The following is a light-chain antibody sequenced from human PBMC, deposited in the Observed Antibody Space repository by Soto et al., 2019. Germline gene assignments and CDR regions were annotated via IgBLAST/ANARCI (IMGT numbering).Light chain of an antibody. CDR3: QQYNSYRT. Sequence: DIQMTQSPSTLSASVGDTVTVTCRASQSVSGWLAWYKQKPGEAPKLLIYKASSLESGVPSRLSGSGYGTEFTLTISSLKPDDFATYYCQQYNSYRTFGHGTKVDI. J-gene: IGKJ1*01. CDR1: QSVSGW. CDR2: KAS. V-gene: IGKV1-5*03.